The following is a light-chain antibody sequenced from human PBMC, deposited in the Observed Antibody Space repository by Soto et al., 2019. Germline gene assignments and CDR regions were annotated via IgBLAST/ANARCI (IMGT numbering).Light chain of an antibody. Sequence: ALTQPASVSGSPGQSITISCTGTNSDVGGYNYVSWYQQYPGKAPKVMIFDVSDRPSGVSNRFSGSKSGNTASLTISGLQTEDEADYYCGSYTNTGTVVIGGGTKLTVL. V-gene: IGLV2-14*01. CDR3: GSYTNTGTVV. CDR1: NSDVGGYNY. CDR2: DVS. J-gene: IGLJ2*01.